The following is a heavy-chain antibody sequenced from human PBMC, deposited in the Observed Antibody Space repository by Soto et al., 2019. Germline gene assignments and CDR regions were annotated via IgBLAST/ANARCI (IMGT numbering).Heavy chain of an antibody. CDR2: LYSGGST. J-gene: IGHJ5*02. CDR1: GFTVSNNY. D-gene: IGHD2-8*01. V-gene: IGHV3-53*05. Sequence: PGGSLRLSCAASGFTVSNNYMTWVRQAPGKGLEWVSVLYSGGSTYYADSVKGRFTISRDNSKNTLYLQMNSLRSEDTAVYYCARAYEYARFGSPDNWFDPWGQGTLVTVSS. CDR3: ARAYEYARFGSPDNWFDP.